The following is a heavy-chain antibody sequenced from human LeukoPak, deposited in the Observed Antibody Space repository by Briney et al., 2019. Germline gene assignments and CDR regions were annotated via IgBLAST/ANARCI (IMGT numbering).Heavy chain of an antibody. V-gene: IGHV3-64D*06. CDR3: ASPTPAYNGGMDV. Sequence: GGSLRPSCSASGFTFSSYAMHWVRQAPGKGLEYVSAISSNGGSTYYADSVKGRFTISRDNSKNTLYLQMSSLRSEDTAVYYCASPTPAYNGGMDVWGKGTTVTVSS. J-gene: IGHJ6*04. CDR2: ISSNGGST. D-gene: IGHD2-21*01. CDR1: GFTFSSYA.